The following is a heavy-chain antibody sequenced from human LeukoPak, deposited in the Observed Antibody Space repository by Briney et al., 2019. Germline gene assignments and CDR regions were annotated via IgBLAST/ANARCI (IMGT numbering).Heavy chain of an antibody. Sequence: PGGSLRLSCVGSGFSFNSYDINWVRQAPGKELEWVAVIASSIATSRVYTDSVKGRFTISRDFSRNTVYLEMNSLRPEDTAVYYCTRDPNALDYWGQGTLVTVSS. J-gene: IGHJ4*02. CDR3: TRDPNALDY. V-gene: IGHV3-30-3*01. CDR1: GFSFNSYD. CDR2: IASSIATSR.